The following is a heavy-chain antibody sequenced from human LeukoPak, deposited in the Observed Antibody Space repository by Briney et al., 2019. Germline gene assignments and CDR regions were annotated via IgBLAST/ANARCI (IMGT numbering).Heavy chain of an antibody. V-gene: IGHV4-4*07. CDR3: ASSFAVAGYYHGMDV. CDR1: GGSITSYY. Sequence: SETLSLTCTVSGGSITSYYWSWIRQPAGKGLEWVGLIHTGGSHNYNPSLKGRVTMSVDTSKNQFSLKPTSVTATDTAMYYCASSFAVAGYYHGMDVWGQGTTVTVSS. J-gene: IGHJ6*01. CDR2: IHTGGSH. D-gene: IGHD3-3*01.